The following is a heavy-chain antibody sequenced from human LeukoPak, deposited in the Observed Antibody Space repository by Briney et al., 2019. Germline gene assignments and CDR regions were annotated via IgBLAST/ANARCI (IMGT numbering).Heavy chain of an antibody. V-gene: IGHV3-23*01. J-gene: IGHJ6*03. CDR3: VKDQRSTTMTLMDV. CDR1: ALTFSTNA. CDR2: ISGSGVNT. Sequence: PGGCLILSCAASALTFSTNATACVRQPPGKGLGWVSSISGSGVNTYYANSLTGRFTIPRDNSKNTLYVQMNSLRAEDAAVYYCVKDQRSTTMTLMDVWGKGTPVTVSS. D-gene: IGHD4-17*01.